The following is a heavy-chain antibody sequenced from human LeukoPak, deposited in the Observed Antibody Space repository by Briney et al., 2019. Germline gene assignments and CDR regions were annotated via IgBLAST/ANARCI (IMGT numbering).Heavy chain of an antibody. CDR2: ISTSGGTK. Sequence: GGSLRLSCAASGFTFSSFEMNWVRQAPGRGLEWLSHISTSGGTKYYADSVKGRFTISRDNAENSVYLQMNSLRAEDTAVYYCVRASHIVVVTGIPQGYYYYMDVWGKGTTVTVSS. J-gene: IGHJ6*03. V-gene: IGHV3-48*03. CDR3: VRASHIVVVTGIPQGYYYYMDV. CDR1: GFTFSSFE. D-gene: IGHD2-21*02.